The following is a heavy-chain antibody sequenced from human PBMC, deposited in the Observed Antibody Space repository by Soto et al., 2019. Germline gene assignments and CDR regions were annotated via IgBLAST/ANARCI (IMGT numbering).Heavy chain of an antibody. CDR2: IIPIFGTA. CDR1: AGTISSYA. J-gene: IGHJ6*02. D-gene: IGHD2-8*01. V-gene: IGHV1-69*06. Sequence: APSVKGSCKASAGTISSYAISCVRQAPGQGREWMGGIIPIFGTADYAQKFQGRVTITADKSTSTAYMELNSLRSEDTAVYYCARATARHRCCWYNAIYYYDGLEVWGQGTTVT. CDR3: ARATARHRCCWYNAIYYYDGLEV.